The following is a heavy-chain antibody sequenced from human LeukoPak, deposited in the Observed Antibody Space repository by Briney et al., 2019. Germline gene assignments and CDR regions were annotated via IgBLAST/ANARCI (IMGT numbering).Heavy chain of an antibody. V-gene: IGHV4-38-2*01. CDR3: AIEKNGPPAYY. Sequence: SETLSLTCAVSGYSISSGNSWGWIRQAPGKGLEWIGSFYHGGNTYYNPSLKSRVTMSVDTSKNQFSLKLTSVTVADTAVYYCAIEKNGPPAYYWGQGTLVTVSS. J-gene: IGHJ4*02. CDR1: GYSISSGNS. CDR2: FYHGGNT. D-gene: IGHD2-8*01.